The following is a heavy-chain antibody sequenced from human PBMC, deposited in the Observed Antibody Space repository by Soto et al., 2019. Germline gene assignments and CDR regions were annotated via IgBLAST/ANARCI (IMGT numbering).Heavy chain of an antibody. CDR1: GFSFRSYA. V-gene: IGHV3-30*18. CDR3: AKGGEWLLDYFDY. Sequence: QVQLVESGGGVVQPGRSLRLSCAASGFSFRSYAMHWVRQTPGKGLEWVAVISYDGSDKNYTDSVKGRFTISRDNVKNTLYLQMNSLSAEDTAVYYCAKGGEWLLDYFDYWGQGTLVTVSS. CDR2: ISYDGSDK. D-gene: IGHD3-3*01. J-gene: IGHJ4*02.